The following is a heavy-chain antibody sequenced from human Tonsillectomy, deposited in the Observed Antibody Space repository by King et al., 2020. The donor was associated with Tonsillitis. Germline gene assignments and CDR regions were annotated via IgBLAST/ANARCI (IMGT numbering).Heavy chain of an antibody. V-gene: IGHV3-33*01. Sequence: VQLVESGGGVVQPGRSLRLSCAASGFTFSGYGMHWVRQAPGKGLEWVAIIWYDGSNKYYADPVKGRFTISRDNSKNTLYLQMNSLRAEDTAVYYCAREGYYYDSSGSNPFDYWGQGTLVTVSS. D-gene: IGHD3-22*01. CDR2: IWYDGSNK. CDR3: AREGYYYDSSGSNPFDY. CDR1: GFTFSGYG. J-gene: IGHJ4*02.